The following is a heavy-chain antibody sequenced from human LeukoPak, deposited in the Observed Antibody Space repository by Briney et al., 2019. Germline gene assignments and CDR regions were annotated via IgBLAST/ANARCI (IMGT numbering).Heavy chain of an antibody. CDR3: ARSHYDISGYDTPFDY. D-gene: IGHD3-22*01. CDR2: IKSRADGGTT. CDR1: FSTFNKAW. V-gene: IGHV3-15*07. Sequence: GGSLRLSCAASFSTFNKAWMNWVRQAPGKGLEWVGRIKSRADGGTTDYATPVKDRFTISRDDSENTAFLQMNSLKAEDTAVYYCARSHYDISGYDTPFDYWGQGTLVTVSS. J-gene: IGHJ4*02.